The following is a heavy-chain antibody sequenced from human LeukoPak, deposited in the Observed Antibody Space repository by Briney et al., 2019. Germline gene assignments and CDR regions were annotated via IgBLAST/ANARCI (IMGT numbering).Heavy chain of an antibody. Sequence: GGSLRLSCTVSGFTFDDYAMHWVRQAPGKGLEWVSSISSSSSYIYYADSVKGRFTISRDNAKNSLYLQMNSLRAEDTAVYYCARTPSGGSSWGQGTLVTVSS. CDR2: ISSSSSYI. CDR1: GFTFDDYA. D-gene: IGHD2-15*01. CDR3: ARTPSGGSS. V-gene: IGHV3-21*01. J-gene: IGHJ5*02.